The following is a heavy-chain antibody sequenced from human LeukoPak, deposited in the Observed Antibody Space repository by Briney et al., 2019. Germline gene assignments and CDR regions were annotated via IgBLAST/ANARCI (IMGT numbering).Heavy chain of an antibody. CDR1: GYTFTGYY. Sequence: ASVKVSCTASGYTFTGYYMHWVRQAPGQGLEWMGWINPNSGGTNYAQKFQGRATMARNTSISTAYMELSSLRSEDTAVYYCARGARITGTSWFDPWGQGTLVTVSS. D-gene: IGHD1-7*01. V-gene: IGHV1-2*02. J-gene: IGHJ5*02. CDR3: ARGARITGTSWFDP. CDR2: INPNSGGT.